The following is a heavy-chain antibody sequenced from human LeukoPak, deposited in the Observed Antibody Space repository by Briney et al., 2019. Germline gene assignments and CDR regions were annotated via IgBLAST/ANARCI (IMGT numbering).Heavy chain of an antibody. V-gene: IGHV4-4*07. CDR1: GGSISSYY. CDR2: IYTSGST. CDR3: ARYSGSYPHDAFDI. J-gene: IGHJ3*02. Sequence: SETLSLTCTVSGGSISSYYCSWIRQPAGKGLEWIGRIYTSGSTHYNPSLKSRVTMSVDTSKNHFSLKLSSVTAADTAVYYCARYSGSYPHDAFDIWGQGTMVTVSS. D-gene: IGHD1-26*01.